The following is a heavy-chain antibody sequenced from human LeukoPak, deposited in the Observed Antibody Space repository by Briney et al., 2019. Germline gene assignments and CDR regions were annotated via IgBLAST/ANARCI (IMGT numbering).Heavy chain of an antibody. V-gene: IGHV4-59*13. D-gene: IGHD5/OR15-5a*01. CDR3: ARDVYRWFDP. CDR1: GGSISSYY. CDR2: IYYSGST. J-gene: IGHJ5*02. Sequence: SETLSLTCTVSGGSISSYYWSWIRQPPGKGLEWSGYIYYSGSTNYNPSLTSRVTISVDTSKNQFSLKLSSVTAADTAVYYCARDVYRWFDPWGQGTLVTVSS.